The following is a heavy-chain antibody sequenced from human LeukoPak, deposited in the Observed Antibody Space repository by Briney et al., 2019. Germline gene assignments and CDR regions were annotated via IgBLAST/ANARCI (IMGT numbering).Heavy chain of an antibody. CDR2: IYTSGST. V-gene: IGHV4-61*02. CDR3: ARDLGFYYDSSGYYHHDAFDI. J-gene: IGHJ3*02. D-gene: IGHD3-22*01. Sequence: SETLSLTCTVPGGSISSGSYYWSWIRQPAGKGLEWIGRIYTSGSTNYNPSLKSRVTISVDTSKNQFSLKLSSVTAADTAVYYCARDLGFYYDSSGYYHHDAFDIWGQGTMVTVSS. CDR1: GGSISSGSYY.